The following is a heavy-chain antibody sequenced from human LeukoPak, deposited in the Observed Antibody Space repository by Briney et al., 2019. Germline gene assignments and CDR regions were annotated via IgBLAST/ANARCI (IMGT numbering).Heavy chain of an antibody. V-gene: IGHV4-59*01. D-gene: IGHD2-15*01. CDR1: GGSISSYY. Sequence: SETLSLTCTVSGGSISSYYWSWLRQPLGEGLEWIGYIYYSGSTNYNPSLKSRVTISVDTSKNQFSLKLSSVTAAEPAVYYCASPRYCSGGSCYLFDYWGQGTLVTVSS. CDR3: ASPRYCSGGSCYLFDY. J-gene: IGHJ4*02. CDR2: IYYSGST.